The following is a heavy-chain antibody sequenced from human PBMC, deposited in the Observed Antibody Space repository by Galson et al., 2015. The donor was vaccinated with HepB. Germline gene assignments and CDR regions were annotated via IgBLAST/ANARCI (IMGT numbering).Heavy chain of an antibody. V-gene: IGHV3-33*01. Sequence: SLRLSCAASGFTFSSYGMHWVRQAPGKGLEWVAVIWYDGSNKYYADSVKGRFTISRDNSKNTLYLQMNSLRAEDTAVYYCAREKTYSGSYYGMDVWGQGTTVTVSS. CDR3: AREKTYSGSYYGMDV. CDR2: IWYDGSNK. J-gene: IGHJ6*02. CDR1: GFTFSSYG. D-gene: IGHD1-26*01.